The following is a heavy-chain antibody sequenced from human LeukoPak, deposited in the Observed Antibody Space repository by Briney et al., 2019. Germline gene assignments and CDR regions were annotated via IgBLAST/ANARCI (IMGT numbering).Heavy chain of an antibody. V-gene: IGHV3-30*02. Sequence: GGSLRLSCAASGFTFSSYGMHWVRQAPGKGLEWVAFIRYDGSNKYYADSVKGRFTISRDNSKNTLYLQMNSRRAEDTAVYYCARPRVRRYCSSTSCPFDCWGQGTLVTVSS. CDR2: IRYDGSNK. CDR1: GFTFSSYG. D-gene: IGHD2-2*01. CDR3: ARPRVRRYCSSTSCPFDC. J-gene: IGHJ4*02.